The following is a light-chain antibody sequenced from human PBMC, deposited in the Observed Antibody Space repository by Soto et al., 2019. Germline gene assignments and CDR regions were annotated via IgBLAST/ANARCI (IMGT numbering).Light chain of an antibody. CDR3: GTWDSSLSATYV. V-gene: IGLV1-51*02. J-gene: IGLJ1*01. CDR2: ENN. Sequence: QSALTQPPSVSAAPGQKVTISCSGSSTNVGNNYVSRYQQLPGTAPKLLIYENNKRPSGIPDRFSGSKSGTSATLGITGLQTGDEADYYCGTWDSSLSATYVFGTGTKLT. CDR1: STNVGNNY.